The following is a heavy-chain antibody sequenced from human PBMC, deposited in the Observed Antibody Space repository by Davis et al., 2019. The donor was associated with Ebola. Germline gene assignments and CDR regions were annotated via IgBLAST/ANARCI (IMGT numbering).Heavy chain of an antibody. Sequence: ASVKVSCKASGYTFTNYAMNWVRQAPGQGLEWMGWISGYEDNTNYAPRFQGRITLTKDRATSTVYMELRSLTSDDTAVYYCARDLATSSGAHFFYFGMDVWGEGTSVAVSS. J-gene: IGHJ6*04. D-gene: IGHD3-10*01. CDR2: ISGYEDNT. V-gene: IGHV1-18*01. CDR3: ARDLATSSGAHFFYFGMDV. CDR1: GYTFTNYA.